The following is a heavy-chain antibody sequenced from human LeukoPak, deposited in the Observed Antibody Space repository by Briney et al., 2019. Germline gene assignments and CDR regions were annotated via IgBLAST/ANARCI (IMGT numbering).Heavy chain of an antibody. CDR1: GFTFSSYW. CDR2: INSDGSST. D-gene: IGHD6-13*01. V-gene: IGHV3-74*01. Sequence: PGGSLRLACAASGFTFSSYWMRWVRQAPGKGLVWVSRINSDGSSTSYADSVKGRFTISRDNAKNTLYLQMNSLRAEDTAVYYCARDGVAAAANDAFDIWGQGTMVTVSS. J-gene: IGHJ3*02. CDR3: ARDGVAAAANDAFDI.